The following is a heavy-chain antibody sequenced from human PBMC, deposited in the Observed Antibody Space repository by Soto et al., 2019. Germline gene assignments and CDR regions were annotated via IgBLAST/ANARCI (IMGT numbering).Heavy chain of an antibody. D-gene: IGHD6-19*01. Sequence: SETLSLTCTVSGCSISSGGYYWSWIRQHPGKGLEWIGYIYYSGSTYYNPSLKSRVTISVDTSKSQFSLKLSSVTAADTAVYYCARMPGRAFAGTWYYYYGMYGWGQGTTVTVAS. V-gene: IGHV4-31*03. CDR1: GCSISSGGYY. J-gene: IGHJ6*02. CDR3: ARMPGRAFAGTWYYYYGMYG. CDR2: IYYSGST.